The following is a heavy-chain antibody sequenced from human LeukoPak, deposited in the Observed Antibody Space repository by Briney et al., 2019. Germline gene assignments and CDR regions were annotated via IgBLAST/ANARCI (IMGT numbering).Heavy chain of an antibody. CDR3: VKGITAMVPFFDY. CDR2: ITSNGGST. Sequence: GGSLRLSCSASGFTFSRYAMYWVRQAPGKGLEYVSAITSNGGSTYYADSVKGRFTISRDNSKNTLYLQMSSLRAEDTAVYYCVKGITAMVPFFDYWGQGTLVTVSS. CDR1: GFTFSRYA. D-gene: IGHD5-18*01. V-gene: IGHV3-64D*06. J-gene: IGHJ4*02.